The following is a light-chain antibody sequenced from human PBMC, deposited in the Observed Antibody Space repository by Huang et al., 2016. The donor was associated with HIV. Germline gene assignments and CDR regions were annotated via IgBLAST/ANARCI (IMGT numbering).Light chain of an antibody. CDR1: RSVSSN. CDR2: GSS. Sequence: IVMTQSPATLSVSPGERVTVPCRANRSVSSNLAWYQQRPGPAPRLLISGSSTRAPGIPARFSGSGSGTDFSLTISSLQSEDFALYYCQQYNNWLLSFGGGTRVDIE. CDR3: QQYNNWLLS. J-gene: IGKJ4*01. V-gene: IGKV3-15*01.